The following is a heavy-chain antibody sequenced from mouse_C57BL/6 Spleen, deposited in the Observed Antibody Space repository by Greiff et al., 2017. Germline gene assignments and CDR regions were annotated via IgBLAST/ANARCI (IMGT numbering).Heavy chain of an antibody. CDR1: GYTFTDYE. CDR2: IDPETGGT. J-gene: IGHJ2*01. V-gene: IGHV1-15*01. Sequence: QVQLKESGAELVRPGASVTLSCKASGYTFTDYEMHWVKQTPVHGLEWIGVIDPETGGTAYNQKFKGKAILTADKSSSTAYMELRSLTSEDSAVYYCTRLTGTGVDYWGQGTTLTVSS. D-gene: IGHD4-1*01. CDR3: TRLTGTGVDY.